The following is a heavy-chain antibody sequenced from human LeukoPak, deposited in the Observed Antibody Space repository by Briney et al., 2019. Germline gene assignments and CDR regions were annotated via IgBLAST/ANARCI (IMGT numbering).Heavy chain of an antibody. CDR2: ISGYNGNT. J-gene: IGHJ4*02. D-gene: IGHD2-2*01. CDR1: GYTFSNYG. Sequence: ASVKVSCKASGYTFSNYGITWVRQAPGQGLEWMGWISGYNGNTNYAQKFQGRVTMTPETSTSTAYMEMRSLRSDDPAVYYCARTCSGSSCYVIYWGQGTLLTVSS. CDR3: ARTCSGSSCYVIY. V-gene: IGHV1-18*01.